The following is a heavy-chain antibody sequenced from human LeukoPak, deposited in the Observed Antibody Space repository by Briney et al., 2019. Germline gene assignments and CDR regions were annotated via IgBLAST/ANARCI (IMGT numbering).Heavy chain of an antibody. CDR3: ARTGNGYNRVDFDY. J-gene: IGHJ4*02. D-gene: IGHD5-24*01. Sequence: GGSLRLSCAASGFTVSSNYMSWVRQAPWKGLEWVSVIYSGGSTYYADSVKGRFTISRDNSKNTPYLQMNSLRAEDTAVYYCARTGNGYNRVDFDYWGQGTLVTVSS. V-gene: IGHV3-53*01. CDR1: GFTVSSNY. CDR2: IYSGGST.